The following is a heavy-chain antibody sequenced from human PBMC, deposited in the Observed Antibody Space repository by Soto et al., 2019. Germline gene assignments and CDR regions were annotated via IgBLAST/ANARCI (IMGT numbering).Heavy chain of an antibody. V-gene: IGHV3-9*01. CDR3: AKDIRHSEVVAAPAVYDAFDI. CDR1: GFTFDDYA. CDR2: ISWNSGSI. D-gene: IGHD2-15*01. Sequence: GGSLRLSCAASGFTFDDYAMHWVRQAPGKGLEWVSGISWNSGSIGYADSVKGRFTISRDNAKNSLYLQMNSLRAEDTALDYCAKDIRHSEVVAAPAVYDAFDIWGQGTMVTVSS. J-gene: IGHJ3*02.